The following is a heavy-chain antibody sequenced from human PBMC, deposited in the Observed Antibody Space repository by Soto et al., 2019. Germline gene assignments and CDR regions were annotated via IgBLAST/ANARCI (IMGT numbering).Heavy chain of an antibody. Sequence: SETMSLTWTVSGCSISSGDYYWSWISPPPGKGLEWIGYIYYSGSTYYNPSLKSRVTISVDTSKNQFSLKLSSVTAADTAVYYCARATDGTTSWFDPWGQGTLVTVSS. D-gene: IGHD1-7*01. J-gene: IGHJ5*02. CDR1: GCSISSGDYY. CDR3: ARATDGTTSWFDP. V-gene: IGHV4-30-4*01. CDR2: IYYSGST.